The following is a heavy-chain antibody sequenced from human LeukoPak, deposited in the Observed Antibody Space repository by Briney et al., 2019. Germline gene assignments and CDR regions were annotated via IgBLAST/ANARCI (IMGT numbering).Heavy chain of an antibody. V-gene: IGHV1-2*02. CDR3: ARDYDYVWGSYRLDY. J-gene: IGHJ4*02. D-gene: IGHD3-16*02. CDR1: GGTFSSYA. CDR2: INPNSGGT. Sequence: ASVKVSCKASGGTFSSYAISWVRQAPGQGLEWMGWINPNSGGTNYAQKFQGRVTMTRDTSISTAYMELSRLRSGDTAVYYCARDYDYVWGSYRLDYWGQGTLVTVSS.